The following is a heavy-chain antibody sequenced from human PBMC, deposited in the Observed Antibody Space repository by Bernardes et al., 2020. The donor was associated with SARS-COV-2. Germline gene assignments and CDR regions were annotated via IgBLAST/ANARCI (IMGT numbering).Heavy chain of an antibody. CDR2: IIPILGIA. Sequence: SVKVSCKASGRTFSSYTISWVRQAPGQGLEWMGRIIPILGIANYAQKFQGRVTITADKSTSTAYMELSSLGSEDTAVYYCAREEKVYYDFWSCPLAHWGQGTLVTVSS. J-gene: IGHJ4*02. CDR1: GRTFSSYT. V-gene: IGHV1-69*04. CDR3: AREEKVYYDFWSCPLAH. D-gene: IGHD3-3*01.